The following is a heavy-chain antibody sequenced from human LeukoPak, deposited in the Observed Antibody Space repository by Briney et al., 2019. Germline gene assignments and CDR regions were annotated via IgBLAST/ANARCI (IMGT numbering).Heavy chain of an antibody. CDR3: ARHAGGIAAAGTRPFDY. Sequence: PSETLSLTCTVSGASFSSSTYYWGWIRQPPGKVLEWIGSIYYSGSTYYNPSLKSRVTMSVDTSKNQFSLKLSSVTAADTAVYYCARHAGGIAAAGTRPFDYWGQGTLVTVSS. D-gene: IGHD6-13*01. V-gene: IGHV4-39*01. CDR2: IYYSGST. J-gene: IGHJ4*02. CDR1: GASFSSSTYY.